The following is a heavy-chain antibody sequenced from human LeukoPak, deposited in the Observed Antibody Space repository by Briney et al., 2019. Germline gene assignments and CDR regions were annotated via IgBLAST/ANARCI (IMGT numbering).Heavy chain of an antibody. CDR3: TSGGWLQYDY. V-gene: IGHV3-66*01. D-gene: IGHD5-24*01. J-gene: IGHJ4*02. Sequence: QSGGSLRLSCAASGFTVSSTFMSWVRQAPGKGLKWVSVIYTGGTTYYADSVKGRFTISRDSSNNTLHLQMNNLRADDTAVYYCTSGGWLQYDYWGQGTLVIVSS. CDR2: IYTGGTT. CDR1: GFTVSSTF.